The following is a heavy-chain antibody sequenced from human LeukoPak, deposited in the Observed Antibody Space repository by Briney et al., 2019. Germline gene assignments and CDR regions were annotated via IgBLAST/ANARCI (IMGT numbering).Heavy chain of an antibody. CDR2: ISGGGGST. CDR3: AKGGKWDVTPFDY. J-gene: IGHJ4*02. CDR1: GFTFTSYS. Sequence: GGSLRLSCAASGFTFTSYSMNWVRQAPGKGLEWVSTISGGGGSTYYADSVKGRFTISRDNSRNTLYLQVNSLRAEDTAVYYCAKGGKWDVTPFDYWGQGTLVTVSS. V-gene: IGHV3-23*01. D-gene: IGHD1-26*01.